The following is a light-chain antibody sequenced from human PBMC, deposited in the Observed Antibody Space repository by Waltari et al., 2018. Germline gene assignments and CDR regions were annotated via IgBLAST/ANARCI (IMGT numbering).Light chain of an antibody. Sequence: QLVLTQSPSASASLGASVKLTCTLNSGHSTNITAWHHQQPEKGPRYFMKVNSDGSHSKGDEIPDRFSGSSSSSGAERYLTISSVQSEDEADYYCQTGGHGTWVFGGGTKLTVL. CDR3: QTGGHGTWV. J-gene: IGLJ3*02. CDR2: VNSDGSH. V-gene: IGLV4-69*01. CDR1: SGHSTNI.